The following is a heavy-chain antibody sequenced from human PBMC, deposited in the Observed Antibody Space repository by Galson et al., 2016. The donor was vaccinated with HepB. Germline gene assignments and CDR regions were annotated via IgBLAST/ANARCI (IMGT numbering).Heavy chain of an antibody. CDR2: TYCRSSCNN. Sequence: CAISGDSASRYSAAWNWIRQSPSRGLEWLGRTYCRSSCNNEYAVSVKSRITIEPDTSKNQLSLQLNSVTPEDTALYFCSTGRDNAFDIWGQGTVVIVSS. V-gene: IGHV6-1*01. J-gene: IGHJ3*02. CDR1: GDSASRYSAA. CDR3: STGRDNAFDI. D-gene: IGHD2-8*02.